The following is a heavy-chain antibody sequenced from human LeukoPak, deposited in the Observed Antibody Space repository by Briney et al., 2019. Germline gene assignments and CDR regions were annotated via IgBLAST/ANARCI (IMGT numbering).Heavy chain of an antibody. Sequence: KSSETLSLTCTVSGGSISSGSYYWSWIRQPAGKGLEWTGRIYTSGSTNYNPSLKSRVTISVDTSKNQFSLKLSSVTAADTAVYYCAREKYYYDSSGYSPYWYFDLWGRGTLVTVSS. V-gene: IGHV4-61*02. CDR3: AREKYYYDSSGYSPYWYFDL. CDR1: GGSISSGSYY. CDR2: IYTSGST. D-gene: IGHD3-22*01. J-gene: IGHJ2*01.